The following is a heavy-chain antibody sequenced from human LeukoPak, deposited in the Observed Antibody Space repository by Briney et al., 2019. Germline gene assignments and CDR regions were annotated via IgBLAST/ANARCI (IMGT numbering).Heavy chain of an antibody. CDR3: AKGRGSGWFGFDY. CDR2: IYENGGTT. D-gene: IGHD6-19*01. V-gene: IGHV3-23*01. J-gene: IGHJ4*02. Sequence: GGSLRLSCVGSGFTFRSHAMSWVRQAPEKGLEFVSGIYENGGTTYYADSVKGRFSISRDNSKNTLYLQMDSLRGEDTAVYYCAKGRGSGWFGFDYWGQGTLVTVSS. CDR1: GFTFRSHA.